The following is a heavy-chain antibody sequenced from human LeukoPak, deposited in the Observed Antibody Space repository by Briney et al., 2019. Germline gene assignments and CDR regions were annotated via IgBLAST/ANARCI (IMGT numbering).Heavy chain of an antibody. J-gene: IGHJ4*02. V-gene: IGHV5-51*01. CDR2: IYPGESRN. D-gene: IGHD2-2*01. Sequence: GGALQISCKGSGCTFATYWIGWVRQVPGKGLEWMGIIYPGESRNTYSPSFQGQVTISADKSNRTAYLQWNSLKASDTAIYYCVRHLSDITSCPNYWGPGTLITVAS. CDR1: GCTFATYW. CDR3: VRHLSDITSCPNY.